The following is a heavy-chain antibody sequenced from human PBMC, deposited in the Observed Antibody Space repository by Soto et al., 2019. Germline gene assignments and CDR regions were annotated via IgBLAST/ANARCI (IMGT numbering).Heavy chain of an antibody. D-gene: IGHD2-2*01. CDR1: GFTFSDYY. CDR2: ISSSGSTI. J-gene: IGHJ6*02. CDR3: ASGGAAAIMDYYYYGMDV. V-gene: IGHV3-11*01. Sequence: GGSLRLSCAASGFTFSDYYMSWIRQAPGKGLEWVSYISSSGSTIYYADSVKGRFTISRDNAKNSLYLQMNSLRAEDTAVYYCASGGAAAIMDYYYYGMDVWGQGTTVTVSS.